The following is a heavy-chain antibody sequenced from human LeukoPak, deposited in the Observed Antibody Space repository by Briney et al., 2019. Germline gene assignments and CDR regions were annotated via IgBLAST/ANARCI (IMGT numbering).Heavy chain of an antibody. CDR3: ARALDRYCTNGVCYRLDY. CDR1: GFTFSRYW. Sequence: GGSLRLSCAVSGFTFSRYWMTWVRQAPGKGLEWVANIKVDGSEKYYVDAVKGRFTISRDNAKDSLYLQMNGLRAEDTAIYYCARALDRYCTNGVCYRLDYWGQGTLVTVSS. V-gene: IGHV3-7*01. CDR2: IKVDGSEK. D-gene: IGHD2-8*01. J-gene: IGHJ4*02.